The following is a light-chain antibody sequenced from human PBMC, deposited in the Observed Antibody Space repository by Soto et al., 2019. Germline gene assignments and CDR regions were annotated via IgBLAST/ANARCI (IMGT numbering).Light chain of an antibody. Sequence: QSVLTQPPSVSGAPGQRVTISCTGSSSDIGGGYDVHWYQHLPGSVPKPLIYGDTNRPTGVPDRFSGSKSGTSASLAITGLQAEDEADYYCQSYDSSLSGHVVFGGGTKLTVL. J-gene: IGLJ2*01. CDR3: QSYDSSLSGHVV. CDR2: GDT. CDR1: SSDIGGGYD. V-gene: IGLV1-40*01.